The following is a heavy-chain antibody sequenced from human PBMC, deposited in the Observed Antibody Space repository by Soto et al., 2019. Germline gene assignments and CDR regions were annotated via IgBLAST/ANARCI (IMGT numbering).Heavy chain of an antibody. CDR2: IGGSGGGT. CDR3: VNTRGLIDY. J-gene: IGHJ4*02. Sequence: DVQLLESGGGLVQPGKSLKLSCAASGFPFDIYTMSWVRQAPGKGLEWVSLIGGSGGGTNYAASVRGRFTTTRDNSKNTLYLHMRSLRPEDTAMYYCVNTRGLIDYWSQGTLVTVSS. CDR1: GFPFDIYT. D-gene: IGHD1-1*01. V-gene: IGHV3-23*01.